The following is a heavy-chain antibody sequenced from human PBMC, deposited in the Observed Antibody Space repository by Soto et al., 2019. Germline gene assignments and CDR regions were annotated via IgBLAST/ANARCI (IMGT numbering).Heavy chain of an antibody. V-gene: IGHV3-23*01. Sequence: LRLSCFASGFTFSDYGLNWVRQAPGKGLEWVSTINYSGDSTYYADSVKGRFTVSRDNSKNTLYLQMNSLRVQDTAVYYCARDPSSGSADYWGQGTLVTVSS. D-gene: IGHD3-10*01. CDR3: ARDPSSGSADY. J-gene: IGHJ4*02. CDR2: INYSGDST. CDR1: GFTFSDYG.